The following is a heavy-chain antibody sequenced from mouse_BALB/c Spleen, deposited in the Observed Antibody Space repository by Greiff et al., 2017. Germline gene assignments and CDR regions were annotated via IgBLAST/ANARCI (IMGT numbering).Heavy chain of an antibody. CDR2: ISNGGGST. Sequence: EVHLLESGGGLVQPGGSLKLSCAASGFTFSSYTMSWVRQTPEKRLEWVAYISNGGGSTYYPDTVKGRFTISRDNAKNTLYLQMSSLKSEDTAMYYCARSSYYRYDVWFAYWGQGTLVTVSA. J-gene: IGHJ3*01. CDR1: GFTFSSYT. D-gene: IGHD2-14*01. CDR3: ARSSYYRYDVWFAY. V-gene: IGHV5-12-2*01.